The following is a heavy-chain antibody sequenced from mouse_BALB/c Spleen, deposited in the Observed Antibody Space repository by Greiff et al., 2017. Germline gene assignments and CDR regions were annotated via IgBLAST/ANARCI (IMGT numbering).Heavy chain of an antibody. D-gene: IGHD2-14*01. V-gene: IGHV3-2*02. CDR2: ISYSGST. CDR3: ARGVYRYDGYFDY. Sequence: EVQLQESGPGLVKPSQSLSLTCTVTGYSITSDYAWNWIRQLPGNQLEWMGYISYSGSTSYNPSLKSRISITRDTSKNQFFLQLNSVTTEDTATYYCARGVYRYDGYFDYWGQGTTLTVSS. CDR1: GYSITSDYA. J-gene: IGHJ2*01.